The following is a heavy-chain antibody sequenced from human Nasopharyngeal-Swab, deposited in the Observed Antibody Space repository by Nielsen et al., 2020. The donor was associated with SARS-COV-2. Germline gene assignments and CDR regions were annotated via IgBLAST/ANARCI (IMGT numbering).Heavy chain of an antibody. CDR2: IYYSGST. D-gene: IGHD5-12*01. J-gene: IGHJ4*02. V-gene: IGHV4-59*01. Sequence: RQAPGKGLEWIGNIYYSGSTNYNPSLKSRVTISVDTSKNQFSLKLSSVTAADTAVYYCARGLRGYSGYSDYWGQGTLVTVSS. CDR3: ARGLRGYSGYSDY.